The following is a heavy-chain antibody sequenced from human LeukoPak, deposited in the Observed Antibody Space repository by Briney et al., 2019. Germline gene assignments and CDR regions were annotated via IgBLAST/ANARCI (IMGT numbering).Heavy chain of an antibody. D-gene: IGHD3-22*01. V-gene: IGHV4-59*01. CDR3: ARFWHSSGPY. CDR2: IYYSGST. J-gene: IGHJ4*02. CDR1: GGSISSYY. Sequence: PSETLSLTCTVSGGSISSYYWSWIRQPPGKGLEWIGYIYYSGSTNYNPSLKSRVTISVDTSKNQFSLKLSSVTAADTAVYYCARFWHSSGPYWGLGTLVTVSS.